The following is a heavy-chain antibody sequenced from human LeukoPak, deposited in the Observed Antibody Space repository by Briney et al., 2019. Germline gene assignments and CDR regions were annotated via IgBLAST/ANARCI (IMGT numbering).Heavy chain of an antibody. CDR3: ARTPTT. D-gene: IGHD1-14*01. CDR1: GFTFSNYW. CDR2: INQDGSKK. J-gene: IGHJ4*02. Sequence: PGGSLRLSCAVSGFTFSNYWMSWVRQAPGKGLEWVANINQDGSKKYYVDSVKGRFTISRDNAKNSLYLQMNSLRADDTAVYYCARTPTTWGQGTLVTVSS. V-gene: IGHV3-7*05.